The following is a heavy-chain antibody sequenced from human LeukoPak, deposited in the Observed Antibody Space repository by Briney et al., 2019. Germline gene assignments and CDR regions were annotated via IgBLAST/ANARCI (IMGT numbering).Heavy chain of an antibody. V-gene: IGHV4-39*01. CDR2: IYYSGST. CDR1: GDSISTSSSY. CDR3: ARVVAAAGTCY. D-gene: IGHD6-13*01. Sequence: SETLSLTCSVSGDSISTSSSYWGWIRQPPGKGLEWIGSIYYSGSTYYNTSLKSRVTISVDTSKNQFSLKLNSVTAADTAVYYCARVVAAAGTCYWGQGTLVTVSS. J-gene: IGHJ4*02.